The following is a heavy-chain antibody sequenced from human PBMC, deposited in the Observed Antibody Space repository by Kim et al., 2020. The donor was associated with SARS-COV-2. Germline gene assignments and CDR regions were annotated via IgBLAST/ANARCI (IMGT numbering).Heavy chain of an antibody. CDR1: GFTFSSYG. J-gene: IGHJ6*02. V-gene: IGHV3-30*18. CDR2: ISYDGSNK. CDR3: AKDQWYYDILTGYYPRYGQTCYYYGMDV. Sequence: GGSLRLSCAASGFTFSSYGMHWVRQAPGKGLEWGAVISYDGSNKYYADSVKGRFTISRDNSKNTLYLQMTSLRAEDTAVYYCAKDQWYYDILTGYYPRYGQTCYYYGMDVWGQGTTVTVSS. D-gene: IGHD3-9*01.